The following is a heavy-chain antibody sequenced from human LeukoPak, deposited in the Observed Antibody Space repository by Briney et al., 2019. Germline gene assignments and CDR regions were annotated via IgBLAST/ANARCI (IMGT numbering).Heavy chain of an antibody. V-gene: IGHV3-23*01. Sequence: GGSLRLSCAASGFTFSTYAMSWARQAPGKGLEWVSAISGSGGNTYYADSVKGRFTISRDNSKNTLYLQMNSLRAEDTAIYYCAKDLGRYRNNYFDYWGQGTLVTVSS. CDR1: GFTFSTYA. CDR3: AKDLGRYRNNYFDY. D-gene: IGHD1-26*01. CDR2: ISGSGGNT. J-gene: IGHJ4*02.